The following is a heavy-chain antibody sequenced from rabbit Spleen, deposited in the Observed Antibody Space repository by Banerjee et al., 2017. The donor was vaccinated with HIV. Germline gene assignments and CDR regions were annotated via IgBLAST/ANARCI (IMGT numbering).Heavy chain of an antibody. D-gene: IGHD2-1*01. V-gene: IGHV1S7*01. Sequence: QLEESAGGLVQPGGSLKLSCKASGFTLSSYYMNWVRQAPGKGLEWIGYIDPIFGRTYYANWVDGRFTISSHNAQNTLYLQLNSLTAADTATYFCVRDLGYDDYSEKGYFNLWGQGTLVT. CDR3: VRDLGYDDYSEKGYFNL. CDR1: GFTLSSYY. CDR2: IDPIFGRT. J-gene: IGHJ4*01.